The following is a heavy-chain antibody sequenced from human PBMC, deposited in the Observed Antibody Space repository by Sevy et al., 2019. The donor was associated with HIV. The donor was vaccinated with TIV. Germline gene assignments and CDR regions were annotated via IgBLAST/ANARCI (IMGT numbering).Heavy chain of an antibody. D-gene: IGHD5-18*01. CDR1: GFTVSINY. Sequence: GGSLRLSCSASGFTVSINYMTWVRQAPGKGLEWVSVIYSDGTTPHGASVKGRFTISRDNSQNTLYLQMNCLRVEDTAVYYCARGKGGYGYGLNYWGQGTLVTVSS. CDR3: ARGKGGYGYGLNY. V-gene: IGHV3-66*01. J-gene: IGHJ4*02. CDR2: IYSDGTT.